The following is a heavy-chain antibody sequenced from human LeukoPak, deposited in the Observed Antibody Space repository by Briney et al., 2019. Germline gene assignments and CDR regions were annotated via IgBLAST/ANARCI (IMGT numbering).Heavy chain of an antibody. CDR2: INSQGRSM. CDR3: ARGRNGGCYYYFDK. V-gene: IGHV3-21*01. J-gene: IGHJ4*02. Sequence: VGSLRLSCAASGCSFSTYALNWVRQAPCKGLEWVSSINSQGRSMYYVDSVTGQFTISRDSARNSVYLQTDILRVGDTAVYYCARGRNGGCYYYFDKWGQGTLVTVSS. D-gene: IGHD1-26*01. CDR1: GCSFSTYA.